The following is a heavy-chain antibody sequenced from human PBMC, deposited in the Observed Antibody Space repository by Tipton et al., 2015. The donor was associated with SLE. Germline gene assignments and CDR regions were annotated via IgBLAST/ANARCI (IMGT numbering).Heavy chain of an antibody. V-gene: IGHV4-34*01. CDR2: INHSGST. CDR3: ARGGGSYGSGTYYPMDV. D-gene: IGHD3-10*01. Sequence: LRLSCAVYGGSFSDYYWSWIRQPPGKGLEWIGEINHSGSTNYNPSLKSRVTISVDTSKNQFSLKLSSVTAADTAVFYCARGGGSYGSGTYYPMDVWGQGTTVTVSS. J-gene: IGHJ6*02. CDR1: GGSFSDYY.